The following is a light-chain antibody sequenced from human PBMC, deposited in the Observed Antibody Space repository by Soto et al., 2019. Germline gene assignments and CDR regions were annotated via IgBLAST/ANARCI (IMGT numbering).Light chain of an antibody. CDR3: QPYNNWPLT. Sequence: EIVMTQSPATLSVSPGERATLSCRASQSVSSDLAWYQQKPGQAPRLLIYGASTRATDIPATFSGSRSGAEFTLTINSPQSEDFAVYYCQPYNNWPLTFGGGTKVDIK. CDR2: GAS. CDR1: QSVSSD. V-gene: IGKV3-15*01. J-gene: IGKJ4*01.